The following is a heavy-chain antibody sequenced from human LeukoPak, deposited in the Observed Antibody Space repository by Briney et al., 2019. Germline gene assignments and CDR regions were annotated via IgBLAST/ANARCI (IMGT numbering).Heavy chain of an antibody. V-gene: IGHV1-69*05. CDR3: ARGIAAAGYQGDY. CDR1: GGTFSSYA. CDR2: IIPIFGTA. J-gene: IGHJ4*02. Sequence: SVKVSCKASGGTFSSYAISWVRQAPGQGLEWVGGIIPIFGTANYAQKFQGRVTITTDESTSTAYMELSSLRSEDTAVYYCARGIAAAGYQGDYWGQGTLVTVSS. D-gene: IGHD6-13*01.